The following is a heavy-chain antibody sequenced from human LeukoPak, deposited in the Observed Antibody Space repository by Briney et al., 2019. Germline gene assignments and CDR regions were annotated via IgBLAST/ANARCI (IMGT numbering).Heavy chain of an antibody. CDR3: ARQGTMIVNFDY. CDR1: GFTFSSYS. J-gene: IGHJ4*02. D-gene: IGHD3-22*01. CDR2: ISSSGSTI. Sequence: GGSLRLSCAASGFTFSSYSMNWVRQAPGKGLEWVSYISSSGSTIYYADSVKGRFTISRDNAKNSLYLQMNSLRAEDTAVYYCARQGTMIVNFDYWGQGTLVTVSS. V-gene: IGHV3-48*04.